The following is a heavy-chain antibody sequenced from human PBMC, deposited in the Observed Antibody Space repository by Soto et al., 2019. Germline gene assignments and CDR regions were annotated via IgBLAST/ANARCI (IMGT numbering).Heavy chain of an antibody. J-gene: IGHJ6*02. CDR1: GVTLGDYA. V-gene: IGHV3-49*04. D-gene: IGHD6-19*01. Sequence: GSLRLSCTASGVTLGDYAMSWVRQAPGKGLDWVGFIRSKAYGGTTEYAASVKGRFTISRDDSKSIAYLQMNSLKTEDTAVYYCTRELVAGKYYYYYYGMDVWGQGTTVTVSS. CDR2: IRSKAYGGTT. CDR3: TRELVAGKYYYYYYGMDV.